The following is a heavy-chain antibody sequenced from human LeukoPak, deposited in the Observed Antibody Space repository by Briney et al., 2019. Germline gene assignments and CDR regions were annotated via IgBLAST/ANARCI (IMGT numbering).Heavy chain of an antibody. J-gene: IGHJ4*02. CDR3: ARRYSGSYLRSYYFDY. CDR1: GGSFSGYY. V-gene: IGHV4-34*01. Sequence: PSETLSLTCAVYGGSFSGYYWSWIRQPPGKGLEWIGEINHSGSTNYNPSLKSRVTISVDTSKNQFSLKLSSVTAADTAVYYCARRYSGSYLRSYYFDYWGQGTLVTVSS. D-gene: IGHD1-26*01. CDR2: INHSGST.